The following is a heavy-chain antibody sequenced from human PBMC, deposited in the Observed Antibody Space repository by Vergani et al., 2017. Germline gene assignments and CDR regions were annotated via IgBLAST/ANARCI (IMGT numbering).Heavy chain of an antibody. CDR1: GDSISSYNC. CDR3: ATIGYRRWGYYFDY. V-gene: IGHV4-4*03. J-gene: IGHJ4*02. D-gene: IGHD2-2*02. CDR2: ICHTEDT. Sequence: QVQLQESGPGLVKPPGTLSLTCAVSGDSISSYNCWTCVRQPPGKGLAWIGEICHTEDTKYSPSLKSRVTVSVDESRNLFSLRLNSVTAADTAVYYCATIGYRRWGYYFDYWGQGILVTVSS.